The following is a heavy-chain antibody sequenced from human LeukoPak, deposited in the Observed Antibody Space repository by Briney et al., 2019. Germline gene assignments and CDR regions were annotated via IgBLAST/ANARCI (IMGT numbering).Heavy chain of an antibody. V-gene: IGHV5-51*01. CDR2: IYPGDSDT. CDR1: GYTFTNYW. Sequence: GESLKISCKGFGYTFTNYWIGWVGQIPGRGLEWIGIIYPGDSDTRYSPSFQGQVTISADKSISTAYLQWSSLKASDTAMYYCARHQFSSTSSSMDVWGKGTTVTVSS. CDR3: ARHQFSSTSSSMDV. D-gene: IGHD2-2*01. J-gene: IGHJ6*03.